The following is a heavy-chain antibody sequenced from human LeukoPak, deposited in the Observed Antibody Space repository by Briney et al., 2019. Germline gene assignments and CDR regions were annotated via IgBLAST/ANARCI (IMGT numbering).Heavy chain of an antibody. V-gene: IGHV3-7*01. CDR2: IKQDGSEK. CDR1: GFTFSSYW. Sequence: GGSLRLYCAASGFTFSSYWMSWVRQAPGKGLEWVANIKQDGSEKYYVDSVKGRFTISRDNAKNSLYLQMNSLRAEDTAVYYCARDQLNIVVVPAAETYYYYYGMDVWGQGTTVTVSS. J-gene: IGHJ6*02. D-gene: IGHD2-2*01. CDR3: ARDQLNIVVVPAAETYYYYYGMDV.